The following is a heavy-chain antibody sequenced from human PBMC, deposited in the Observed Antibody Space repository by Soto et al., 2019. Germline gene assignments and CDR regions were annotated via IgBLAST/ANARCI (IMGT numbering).Heavy chain of an antibody. CDR2: MNPGSGDT. D-gene: IGHD5-18*01. Sequence: ASLQVPCEASGYTFSSSDVSWVRQATGQGLEWMGWMNPGSGDTGYAQKFQGRVTMTRNISIATAYMELSSLRSEDTAIYYCARMASFGSLNWFDPWGQGTLVTVSS. CDR3: ARMASFGSLNWFDP. CDR1: GYTFSSSD. V-gene: IGHV1-8*01. J-gene: IGHJ5*02.